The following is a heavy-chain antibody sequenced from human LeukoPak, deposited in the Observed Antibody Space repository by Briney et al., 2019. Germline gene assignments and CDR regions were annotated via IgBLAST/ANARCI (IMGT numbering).Heavy chain of an antibody. J-gene: IGHJ4*02. D-gene: IGHD1-26*01. V-gene: IGHV4-4*07. CDR2: IYPSGST. Sequence: SETQSLTCTVSGGSISSYYWTWVRQPAGKGLEWIGRIYPSGSTNYNPSLKSRVTMSVDTSKNQFSLKLSSVTAADTAVYYCARENSGSYRESDYWGQGTLVTVSS. CDR3: ARENSGSYRESDY. CDR1: GGSISSYY.